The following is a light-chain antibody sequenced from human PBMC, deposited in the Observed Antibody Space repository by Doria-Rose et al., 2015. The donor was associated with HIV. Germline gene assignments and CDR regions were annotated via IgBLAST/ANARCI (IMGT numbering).Light chain of an antibody. CDR2: WAS. V-gene: IGKV4-1*01. J-gene: IGKJ3*01. CDR1: QSLLYTSKNY. CDR3: QQYYDTPS. Sequence: TQSPESLGMSLGERATLNCKSNQSLLYTSKNYLAWYQLKPGQPPKLLIYWASTRPSEVPARFSGSGSGTDFTLTISSLEAEDVAVYYCQQYYDTPSFGPGTTVDIK.